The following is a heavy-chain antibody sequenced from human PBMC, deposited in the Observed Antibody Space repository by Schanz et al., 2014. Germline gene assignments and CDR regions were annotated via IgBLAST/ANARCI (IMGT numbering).Heavy chain of an antibody. Sequence: DVQLVESGGGLVQPGGSLRLACAASRFTFSNYWVGWVRQAPGKGLESVASINNDGSQEFYVDSVKGRFAVSRDNPKNSLYLQMNSLRVEDTAVYYCVSGYTSGFWGQGTLVTVSS. D-gene: IGHD6-25*01. J-gene: IGHJ4*02. CDR1: RFTFSNYW. V-gene: IGHV3-7*01. CDR3: VSGYTSGF. CDR2: INNDGSQE.